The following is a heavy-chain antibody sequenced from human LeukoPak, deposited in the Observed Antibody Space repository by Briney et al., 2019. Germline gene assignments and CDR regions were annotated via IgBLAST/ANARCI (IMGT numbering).Heavy chain of an antibody. Sequence: PGGSLRLSCAASGFTFSSYAMHWVRQAPGKGLEWVAVISYDGSNKYYADSVKGRFTISRDNSKNTLYLQMNSLRAEDTAVYYCARDLEAYCGGDCYYYGMDVWGQGTTVTVSS. V-gene: IGHV3-30-3*01. J-gene: IGHJ6*02. CDR2: ISYDGSNK. CDR3: ARDLEAYCGGDCYYYGMDV. CDR1: GFTFSSYA. D-gene: IGHD2-21*01.